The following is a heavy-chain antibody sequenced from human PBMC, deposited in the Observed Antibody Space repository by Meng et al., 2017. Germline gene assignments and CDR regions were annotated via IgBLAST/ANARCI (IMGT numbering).Heavy chain of an antibody. V-gene: IGHV2-5*02. CDR2: IYWDDDK. Sequence: QITLKESGPPLVKPTQPLTLTCTFSGFSLSTSGVGVGWVRQPPGKALEWLALIYWDDDKRYSPSLESRLTITKDTSKNQVVLTMTNMDPVDTATYYCAHRLGFTKPFVYWGQGTLVTVSS. D-gene: IGHD2-8*01. CDR3: AHRLGFTKPFVY. CDR1: GFSLSTSGVG. J-gene: IGHJ4*02.